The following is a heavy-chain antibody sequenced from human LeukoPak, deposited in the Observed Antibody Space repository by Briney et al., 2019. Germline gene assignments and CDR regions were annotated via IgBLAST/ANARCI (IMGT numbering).Heavy chain of an antibody. J-gene: IGHJ2*01. V-gene: IGHV4-59*08. CDR3: ARSLYYDFWEPGLWYFDL. D-gene: IGHD3-3*01. CDR1: GGSIRSYY. Sequence: PSETLSLTCTVSGGSIRSYYWSWIRQPPGKGLEWIGYIYYSGSTNYNPSLKSRVTVSVDTSKNQFSLKLSSVTAADTAVYYCARSLYYDFWEPGLWYFDLWGRGTLVTVSS. CDR2: IYYSGST.